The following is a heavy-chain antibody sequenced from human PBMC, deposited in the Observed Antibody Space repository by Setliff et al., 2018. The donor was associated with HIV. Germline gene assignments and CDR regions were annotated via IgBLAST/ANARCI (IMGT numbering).Heavy chain of an antibody. Sequence: PSETLSLTCAVYGGSFSAYHWSWFRQTPGKGLEWLGEINHSGSTAYNLALESRVSMSIDTSKNQFSLKLTSVTAADTAIYYCARGRDYTGSWFRPFYLDFWGHGNLVTVSS. CDR1: GGSFSAYH. J-gene: IGHJ4*01. D-gene: IGHD3-3*01. V-gene: IGHV4-34*01. CDR2: INHSGST. CDR3: ARGRDYTGSWFRPFYLDF.